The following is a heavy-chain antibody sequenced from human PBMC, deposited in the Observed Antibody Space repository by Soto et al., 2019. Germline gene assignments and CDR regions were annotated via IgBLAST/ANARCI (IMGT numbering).Heavy chain of an antibody. CDR2: TFYRSKWYY. Sequence: PSQTLSLTCAISGDSVSSTSAAWNWIRQSPSRGLEWLGRTFYRSKWYYDYAVSVKSRITINPDTSKNQSSLQLNSVTPEDTAVYYCSRRLKLGADYYGMDVWGQGTTVTVSS. V-gene: IGHV6-1*01. CDR3: SRRLKLGADYYGMDV. J-gene: IGHJ6*02. D-gene: IGHD1-26*01. CDR1: GDSVSSTSAA.